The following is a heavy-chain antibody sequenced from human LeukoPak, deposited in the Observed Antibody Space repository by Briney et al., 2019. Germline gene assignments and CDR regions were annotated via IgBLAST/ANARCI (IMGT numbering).Heavy chain of an antibody. CDR1: GFTFRNYV. D-gene: IGHD3-10*01. Sequence: GGSLRLSCAASGFTFRNYVIHWVRQAPGKGLEWVAVTSSDLNAKLYADSVKGRFTISRDNSRSTLYLQMNSLRPEDTAIYYCAREGYYGSGSPPSLYFDYWGQGTLVTASS. CDR3: AREGYYGSGSPPSLYFDY. V-gene: IGHV3-30-3*01. J-gene: IGHJ4*02. CDR2: TSSDLNAK.